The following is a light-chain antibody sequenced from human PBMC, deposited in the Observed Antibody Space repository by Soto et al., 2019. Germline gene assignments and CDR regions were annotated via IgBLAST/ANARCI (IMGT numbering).Light chain of an antibody. J-gene: IGLJ2*01. CDR2: YDS. CDR1: NIGSKS. CDR3: QVWDSSSDRVV. V-gene: IGLV3-21*04. Sequence: SYELTQPPSVSVAPGKTARITCGGNNIGSKSVHWYQQKPGQAPVLVIYYDSDRPSGIPERFSGSNSGNTATLTISRVEAGDEADYYCQVWDSSSDRVVFGGGTSSPS.